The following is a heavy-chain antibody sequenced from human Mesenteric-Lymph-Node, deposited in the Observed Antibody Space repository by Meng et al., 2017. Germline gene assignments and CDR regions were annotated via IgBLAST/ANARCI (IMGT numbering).Heavy chain of an antibody. CDR2: IDSGGGYT. CDR3: ARSLDNSGHAYFDY. CDR1: GYTFTSYY. Sequence: QVQLVQSGAEVKKPGASVRVSCKASGYTFTSYYIFWVRQAPGQGLEWMGIIDSGGGYTSYAKKLRGRVTMTRDTSTKTVYMEMSSLRFEDTAVFYCARSLDNSGHAYFDYWGQGTLVTVSS. J-gene: IGHJ4*02. D-gene: IGHD3-22*01. V-gene: IGHV1-46*01.